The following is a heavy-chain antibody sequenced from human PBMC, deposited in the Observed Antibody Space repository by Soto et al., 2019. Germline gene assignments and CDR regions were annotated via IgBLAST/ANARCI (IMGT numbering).Heavy chain of an antibody. D-gene: IGHD5-12*01. V-gene: IGHV3-23*01. CDR2: ISGSGGST. J-gene: IGHJ6*02. CDR3: AKEQLSGYYRYYYYGIDV. Sequence: EVQLLESGGGLVQPGGSLRLSCAASGFTFSSYAMSWVRQAPGKGLEWVSAISGSGGSTYYADSVKGQLTISRDNSKNRLYLQMNILRAEDTAVYYCAKEQLSGYYRYYYYGIDVCGQGTTVTVSS. CDR1: GFTFSSYA.